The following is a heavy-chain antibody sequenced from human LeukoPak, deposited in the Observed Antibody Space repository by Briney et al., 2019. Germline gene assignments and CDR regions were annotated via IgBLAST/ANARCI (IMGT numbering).Heavy chain of an antibody. CDR2: INHSGST. V-gene: IGHV4-34*01. D-gene: IGHD5-18*01. CDR3: ARVGLMAARYSYGVAWFDP. Sequence: SETLSLTCAVYGGSFSGYYWSWIRQPPGKGLEWIGEINHSGSTNYNPSLKSRVTISVDTSKNQFSLKLSSVTAADTAVYYCARVGLMAARYSYGVAWFDPWGQGTLVTVSS. J-gene: IGHJ5*02. CDR1: GGSFSGYY.